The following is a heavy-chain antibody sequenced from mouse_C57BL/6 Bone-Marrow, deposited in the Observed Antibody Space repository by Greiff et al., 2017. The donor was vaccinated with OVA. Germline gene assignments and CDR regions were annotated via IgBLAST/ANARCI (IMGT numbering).Heavy chain of an antibody. J-gene: IGHJ2*01. Sequence: QVQLQQPGAELVKPGASVKLSCKASGYTFTTYWMHWVKQRPGRGLEWIGRIDPNSGGTKYNEKFKSKATLTVDKPSSTDYMQISRLASENAAVYCCTSLPYYGSSDPDYWGQGTTLTVSS. V-gene: IGHV1-72*01. D-gene: IGHD1-1*01. CDR1: GYTFTTYW. CDR2: IDPNSGGT. CDR3: TSLPYYGSSDPDY.